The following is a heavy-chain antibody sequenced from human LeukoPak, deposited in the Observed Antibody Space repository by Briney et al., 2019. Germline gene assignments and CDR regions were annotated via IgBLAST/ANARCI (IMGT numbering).Heavy chain of an antibody. CDR2: ISGSGGST. CDR3: AKEGNYDYVCMDY. J-gene: IGHJ4*02. CDR1: GFTFDDYA. D-gene: IGHD3-16*01. V-gene: IGHV3-23*01. Sequence: PGRSLRLSCAASGFTFDDYAMHWVRQAPGKGLEWVSAISGSGGSTYYADSVKGRFTISRDNSKNTLYLQMNSLRAEDTAVYYCAKEGNYDYVCMDYWGQGTLVTVSS.